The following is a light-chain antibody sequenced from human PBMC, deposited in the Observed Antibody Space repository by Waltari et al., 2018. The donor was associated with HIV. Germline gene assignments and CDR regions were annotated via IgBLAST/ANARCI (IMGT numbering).Light chain of an antibody. J-gene: IGLJ3*02. CDR1: SSNIGSGYD. V-gene: IGLV1-40*01. CDR3: QSYDSRLSGWV. Sequence: QSVLTQPPSVSGGPGQRVTISCTGSSSNIGSGYDVHWYQQFPGTAPKVLIYANTNRPSGVTDRCFGCKCAYSASVVITGRQAEDDADYYCQSYDSRLSGWVFGGGTKLTVL. CDR2: ANT.